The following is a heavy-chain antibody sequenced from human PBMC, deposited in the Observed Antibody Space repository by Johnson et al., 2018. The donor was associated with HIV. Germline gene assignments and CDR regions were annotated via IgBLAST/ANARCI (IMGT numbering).Heavy chain of an antibody. Sequence: VQLVESGGGVVQPGGSLRLSCAASGFTFSSYGMHWVRQAPGKGLEWVGRIKRKIEGETTDYAAPVKGRFTISRDDSKNTLYLQMNSLTTEDTAVYYCTTAIVIDAFDIWGQGTMVTVSS. D-gene: IGHD3-16*02. CDR3: TTAIVIDAFDI. J-gene: IGHJ3*02. CDR1: GFTFSSYG. V-gene: IGHV3-15*01. CDR2: IKRKIEGETT.